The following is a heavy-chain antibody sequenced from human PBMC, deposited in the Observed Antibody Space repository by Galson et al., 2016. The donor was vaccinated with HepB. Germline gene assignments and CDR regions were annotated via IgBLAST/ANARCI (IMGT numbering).Heavy chain of an antibody. V-gene: IGHV3-23*01. CDR1: GFTFSDYA. CDR2: ITGSGRNT. CDR3: AKTYGNGDYSLSY. D-gene: IGHD4-17*01. J-gene: IGHJ4*02. Sequence: SLRLSCAASGFTFSDYALSWVRQAPGKGLEWVSVITGSGRNTYYADSVKGRFTISRDRSENTVNLQMNSLRADDAAVYHCAKTYGNGDYSLSYWGQGTLVTVSS.